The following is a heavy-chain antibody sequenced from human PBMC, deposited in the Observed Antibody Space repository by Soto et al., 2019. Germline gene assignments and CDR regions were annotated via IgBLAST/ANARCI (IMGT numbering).Heavy chain of an antibody. D-gene: IGHD3-22*01. J-gene: IGHJ4*02. CDR2: ISGSGGST. CDR3: AKDITMIVVVNLDY. CDR1: GFTFSSYA. V-gene: IGHV3-23*01. Sequence: EVQLLESGGGLVQPGGSLRLSCAASGFTFSSYAMSWVRQAPGKGLEWVSAISGSGGSTYYADSMNGRFTISRDNSKNTLYLQMNSLRAEDTAVYYCAKDITMIVVVNLDYWGQGTLVTVSS.